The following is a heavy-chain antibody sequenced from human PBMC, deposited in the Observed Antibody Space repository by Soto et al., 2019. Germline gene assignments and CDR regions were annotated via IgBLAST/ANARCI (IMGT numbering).Heavy chain of an antibody. D-gene: IGHD3-16*01. Sequence: QLQLQESGPGLVKPSETLSLTCTVSGGSISSSNYYWGWIRKPPGKGLEWSGSIYYSGSTAYNSSLKSRVTMSVDTSKNQLSLRLSSVTAADTAVYYCASPTLGAFDIWGQGTMVTVSS. CDR1: GGSISSSNYY. CDR3: ASPTLGAFDI. J-gene: IGHJ3*02. V-gene: IGHV4-39*01. CDR2: IYYSGST.